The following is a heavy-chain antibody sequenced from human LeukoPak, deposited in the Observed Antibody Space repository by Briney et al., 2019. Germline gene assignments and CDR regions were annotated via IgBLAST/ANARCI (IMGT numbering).Heavy chain of an antibody. CDR1: GFTLSSYW. CDR3: ARESKSSSSLGY. CDR2: INSDGSST. J-gene: IGHJ4*02. V-gene: IGHV3-74*01. D-gene: IGHD6-6*01. Sequence: GGSLRLSCAASGFTLSSYWMHWVRQAPGKGLVWVSRINSDGSSTSYADSVKGRFTISRDNAKNTLYLRMNSLRAEDTAVYYCARESKSSSSLGYWGQGTLVTVSS.